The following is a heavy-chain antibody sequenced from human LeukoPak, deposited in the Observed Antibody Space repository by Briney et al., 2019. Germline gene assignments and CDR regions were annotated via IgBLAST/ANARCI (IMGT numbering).Heavy chain of an antibody. CDR3: VKECLVIINYYFDY. V-gene: IGHV3-64D*06. CDR2: ISSTGGST. J-gene: IGHJ4*02. D-gene: IGHD3-22*01. Sequence: GGSLRLSCSASGFTFSNYAMHWVRQAPGQGLEYVSVISSTGGSTYYAVSVKGRFTVSRDNSKNTLYLQTSSLRAEDTAVYYCVKECLVIINYYFDYWGQGTLVTVSS. CDR1: GFTFSNYA.